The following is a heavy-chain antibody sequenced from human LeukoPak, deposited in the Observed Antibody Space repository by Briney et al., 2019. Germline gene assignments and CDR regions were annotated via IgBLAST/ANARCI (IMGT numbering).Heavy chain of an antibody. J-gene: IGHJ4*02. CDR2: ISYDGSNK. D-gene: IGHD2-15*01. Sequence: GGSLRLSCAASGFTFSSYAMHWVRQAPGKGLEWVAVISYDGSNKYYADSVKGRFTISRDNSKNTLYLQMTSLRAEDTAVYYCANYCSGGSCYSVVYNYWGQGTLVTVSS. CDR1: GFTFSSYA. V-gene: IGHV3-30-3*01. CDR3: ANYCSGGSCYSVVYNY.